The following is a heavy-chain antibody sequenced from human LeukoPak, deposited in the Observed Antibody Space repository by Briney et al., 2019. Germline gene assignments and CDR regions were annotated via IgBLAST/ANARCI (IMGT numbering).Heavy chain of an antibody. J-gene: IGHJ4*02. CDR2: IIPILGIA. Sequence: SVKVSCKASGGTFSSYAISWVRQAPGQGLEWMGRIIPILGIANYAQKFQGRVTITADKSTSTAYMELSSLRSEDTAVYYCATALSPYYYDSSGYYDYFDYWGQGTLVTVSS. CDR3: ATALSPYYYDSSGYYDYFDY. D-gene: IGHD3-22*01. CDR1: GGTFSSYA. V-gene: IGHV1-69*04.